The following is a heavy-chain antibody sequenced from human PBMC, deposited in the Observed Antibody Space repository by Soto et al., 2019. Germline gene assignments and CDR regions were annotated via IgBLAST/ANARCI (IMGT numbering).Heavy chain of an antibody. D-gene: IGHD3-16*01. CDR3: AKSTALGGTGLFDC. CDR2: ISWNSGSI. Sequence: EVQLVESGGGLVQPGRSLRLSCAASGFTFDDYAMHWVRQAPGKGLEWVSGISWNSGSIGYADSVKGRFTISRDNAKNSLYLHMNSLRAEDTALYYCAKSTALGGTGLFDCWGKGTLVTVSS. CDR1: GFTFDDYA. V-gene: IGHV3-9*01. J-gene: IGHJ4*02.